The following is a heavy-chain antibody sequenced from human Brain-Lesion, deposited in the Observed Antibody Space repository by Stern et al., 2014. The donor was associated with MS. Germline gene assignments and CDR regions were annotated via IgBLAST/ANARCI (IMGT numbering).Heavy chain of an antibody. Sequence: QVQLVQSGPGLVKPSQTLSLSCTVSGGSISSGGYYWSWIRQPAGKGLEWIGRIFNSGSTRYNPSLKSRVTISIDTSKNQFSRRRNSMTAADTAVYYCARGRVVPGFQYYATDVWGQGTTVIVSS. CDR3: ARGRVVPGFQYYATDV. V-gene: IGHV4-61*02. CDR2: IFNSGST. CDR1: GGSISSGGYY. D-gene: IGHD2-2*01. J-gene: IGHJ6*02.